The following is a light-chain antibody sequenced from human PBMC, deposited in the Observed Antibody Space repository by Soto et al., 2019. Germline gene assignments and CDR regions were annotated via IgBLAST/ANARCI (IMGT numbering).Light chain of an antibody. CDR1: QSVSSNF. CDR3: HQYGSSPRT. Sequence: EIVLTQSPGTLSLSTGDRATLSCRASQSVSSNFLAWYQQKPGQAPRLLIYGASIRATGIPDRFSGSGSGTDFTLTIRRLETEDFAMYFCHQYGSSPRTFGQGNKVEIK. J-gene: IGKJ1*01. V-gene: IGKV3-20*01. CDR2: GAS.